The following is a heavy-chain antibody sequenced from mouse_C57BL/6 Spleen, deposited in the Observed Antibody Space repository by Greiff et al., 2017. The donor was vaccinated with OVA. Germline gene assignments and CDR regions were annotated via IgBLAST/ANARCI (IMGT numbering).Heavy chain of an antibody. CDR2: IYPRSGNT. V-gene: IGHV1-81*01. Sequence: VQLQQSGAELARPGASVKLSCTASGFTFTSYGISWVKQRTGQGLEWIGEIYPRSGNTYYNEKFKGKATLTADKSSSTAYMELRSRTSEDSAVYFCARRAFITTVVDHFDYWGQGTTLTVSS. J-gene: IGHJ2*01. D-gene: IGHD1-1*01. CDR1: GFTFTSYG. CDR3: ARRAFITTVVDHFDY.